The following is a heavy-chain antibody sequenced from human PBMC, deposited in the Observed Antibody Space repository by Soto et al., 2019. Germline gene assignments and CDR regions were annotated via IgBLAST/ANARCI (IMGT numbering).Heavy chain of an antibody. CDR1: GGTFSSYA. Sequence: QVQLVQSGAEVKKPGSSVKVSCKASGGTFSSYAISWVRQAPGQGLEWMGGIIPIFGTANYAQKFQGRVTITAEESTSTAYMELSSLRSEDTAVYYCARVVSPMVRGVAYYFDYWGQGTLVTVSS. V-gene: IGHV1-69*01. CDR3: ARVVSPMVRGVAYYFDY. D-gene: IGHD3-10*01. J-gene: IGHJ4*02. CDR2: IIPIFGTA.